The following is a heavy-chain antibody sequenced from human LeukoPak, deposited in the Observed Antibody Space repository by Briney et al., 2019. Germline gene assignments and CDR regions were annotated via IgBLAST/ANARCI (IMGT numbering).Heavy chain of an antibody. Sequence: PGGSLRLSCAASGFTSSSYAMSWVRQAPGKGLEWVSAISGSGGSTYYADSVKGRFTISRDNSKNTLYLQMNSLRAEDTAVYYCAKPATDLGAYYYYGMDVWGQGTTVTVSS. J-gene: IGHJ6*02. CDR1: GFTSSSYA. CDR3: AKPATDLGAYYYYGMDV. CDR2: ISGSGGST. D-gene: IGHD6-25*01. V-gene: IGHV3-23*01.